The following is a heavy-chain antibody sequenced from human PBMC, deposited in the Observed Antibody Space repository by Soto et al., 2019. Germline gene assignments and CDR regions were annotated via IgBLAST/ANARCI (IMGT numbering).Heavy chain of an antibody. Sequence: SETLSLTCTVTGDSISSRSYYWGWIRQPPGKGLEWIGSIYYSGSTYNNPSLRSRVSMSIDTSKDQFSLKLKSVTAADTALYFCARQRTSVVTQAYFDVWGQGSLVTVSS. V-gene: IGHV4-39*01. CDR3: ARQRTSVVTQAYFDV. CDR1: GDSISSRSYY. D-gene: IGHD2-21*02. CDR2: IYYSGST. J-gene: IGHJ4*02.